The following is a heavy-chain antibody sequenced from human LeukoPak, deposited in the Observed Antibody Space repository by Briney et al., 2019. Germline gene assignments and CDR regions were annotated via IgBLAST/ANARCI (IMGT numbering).Heavy chain of an antibody. J-gene: IGHJ6*02. D-gene: IGHD3-16*01. Sequence: GASVKVSCKASGGTFSSYAISWVRQAPGQGLEWMGRIIPILGIANYAQKFQGRVTITADKSTSTAYMELSSLRSEDTAVYYCARVGGTTIPGYYYGMDVWGQGTTVTVSS. V-gene: IGHV1-69*04. CDR2: IIPILGIA. CDR3: ARVGGTTIPGYYYGMDV. CDR1: GGTFSSYA.